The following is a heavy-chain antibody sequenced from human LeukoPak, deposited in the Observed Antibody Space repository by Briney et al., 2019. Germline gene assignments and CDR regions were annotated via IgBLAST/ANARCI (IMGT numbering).Heavy chain of an antibody. CDR3: ARVTYCTNGVCYRYYFDY. CDR1: GYSISSGYY. CDR2: IYHSGST. J-gene: IGHJ4*02. V-gene: IGHV4-38-2*02. Sequence: SETLSLTCTVSGYSISSGYYWGWIRQPPGKGVEWIGSIYHSGSTYYNRSLKSRVSISVDTSKNQFSLKLSSVTAADTAVYYCARVTYCTNGVCYRYYFDYWGQGTLVTVSS. D-gene: IGHD2-8*01.